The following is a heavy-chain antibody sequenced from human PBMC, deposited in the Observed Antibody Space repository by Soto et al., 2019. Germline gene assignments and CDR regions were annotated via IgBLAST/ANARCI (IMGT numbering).Heavy chain of an antibody. CDR1: GFTFSDYY. V-gene: IGHV3-11*01. CDR2: ISSSGSTI. D-gene: IGHD2-15*01. J-gene: IGHJ4*02. CDR3: ASLIVVVVAATPDYFDY. Sequence: QVQLVESGGGLVKPGGSLRLSCAASGFTFSDYYMSWIRQAPGKGLEWVSYISSSGSTIYYADSVKGRFTISRDNAKNSLYLQMTSLRAEDTAVYYCASLIVVVVAATPDYFDYWGQGTLVTVSS.